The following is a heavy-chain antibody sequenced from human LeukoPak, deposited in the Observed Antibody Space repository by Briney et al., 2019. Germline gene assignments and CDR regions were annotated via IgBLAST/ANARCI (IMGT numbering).Heavy chain of an antibody. CDR3: ARGLDTMVRGVISYFDY. J-gene: IGHJ4*02. CDR2: IYYSGST. Sequence: SQTLSLTCTVSGGSISSGDYYWSWIRQPPGKGLEWIGYIYYSGSTYYNPSLKSRVTISVDTSKNQFSLKLSSVTAADTAVYYCARGLDTMVRGVISYFDYWGQGTLVTVSS. V-gene: IGHV4-30-4*01. CDR1: GGSISSGDYY. D-gene: IGHD3-10*01.